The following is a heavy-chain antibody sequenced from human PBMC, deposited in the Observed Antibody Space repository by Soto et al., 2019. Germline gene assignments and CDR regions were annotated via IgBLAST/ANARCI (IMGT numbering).Heavy chain of an antibody. CDR3: ARGRTVNDAFDI. J-gene: IGHJ3*02. CDR2: IYYSGST. Sequence: SETLSLTCSVSGGSISSYYWSWIRQPPGKGLEWIGYIYYSGSTNYNPSLKSRVTISVDTSKNQFPLKLSSVTAADTAVYYWARGRTVNDAFDIWGQGTMVTVSS. V-gene: IGHV4-59*01. CDR1: GGSISSYY. D-gene: IGHD4-17*01.